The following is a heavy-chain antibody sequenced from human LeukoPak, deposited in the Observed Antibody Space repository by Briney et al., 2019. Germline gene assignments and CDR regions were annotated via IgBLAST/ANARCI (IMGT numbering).Heavy chain of an antibody. Sequence: GGSLRLSCAASGFTFSSYSMNWVRQAPGKGLEWVSYISSSSSTIYYADSVKGRFTISRDNAKNSLYLQMNSLRAEDTAVYYCASDEAYHDSSVLPSYFDYWGQGTLVTVPS. V-gene: IGHV3-48*04. CDR3: ASDEAYHDSSVLPSYFDY. CDR1: GFTFSSYS. D-gene: IGHD3-22*01. CDR2: ISSSSSTI. J-gene: IGHJ4*02.